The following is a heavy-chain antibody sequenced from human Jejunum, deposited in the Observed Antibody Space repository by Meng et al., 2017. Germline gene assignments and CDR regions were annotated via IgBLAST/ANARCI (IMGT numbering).Heavy chain of an antibody. J-gene: IGHJ5*02. D-gene: IGHD2/OR15-2a*01. Sequence: QGQLRGSGPGLVKPSGTLSLTCAVSGGSISNNNWWSWVRQPPGKGLEWIGEISHTGRINYNPSLKSRVTMSLDKSKNQFSLDLTSVTGADTAVYYCARDLLDPNIAATGWFDPWGQGTLVTVSS. CDR1: GGSISNNNW. CDR2: ISHTGRI. CDR3: ARDLLDPNIAATGWFDP. V-gene: IGHV4-4*02.